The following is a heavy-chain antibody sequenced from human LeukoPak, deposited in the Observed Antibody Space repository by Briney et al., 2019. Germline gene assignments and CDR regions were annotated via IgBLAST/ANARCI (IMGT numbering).Heavy chain of an antibody. D-gene: IGHD3-3*01. CDR3: ARGLEPGPYYGMDV. V-gene: IGHV3-7*01. Sequence: GGSLRLSCAASGFTFSSYLMSWVRQAPGKGLEWVANIKQDGSEKYYVDSVKGRFTISRDNAKNSLYLQMNSLRAEDTAVYYCARGLEPGPYYGMDVWGQGTTVTVSS. CDR2: IKQDGSEK. CDR1: GFTFSSYL. J-gene: IGHJ6*02.